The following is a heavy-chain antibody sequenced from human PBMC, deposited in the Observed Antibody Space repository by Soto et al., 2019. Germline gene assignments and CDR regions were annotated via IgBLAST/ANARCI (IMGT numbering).Heavy chain of an antibody. J-gene: IGHJ5*02. D-gene: IGHD2-8*01. CDR3: AKVRLVMVYTRWFDP. CDR1: GFTFSSYA. V-gene: IGHV3-23*01. Sequence: EVQLLESGGGLVQPGGSLRLSCAASGFTFSSYAMSWVRQAPGKGLECVSAISGSGGSTYYADSVKGRFTISRDNSKNTLYLQMNSLRAEDTAVYYCAKVRLVMVYTRWFDPWGQGTLVTVSS. CDR2: ISGSGGST.